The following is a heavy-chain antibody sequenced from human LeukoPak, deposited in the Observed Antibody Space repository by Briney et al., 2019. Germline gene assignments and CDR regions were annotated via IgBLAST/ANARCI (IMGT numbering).Heavy chain of an antibody. J-gene: IGHJ5*02. Sequence: KPSETLSLTCTVSGGSVSSGSYYWTWIRQPPGKGLECIGYIYYTGNTNYNPSLKSRVTLSVDTSKNQLSLRLGSVTAADTAVYYCARSVAVLEVATMGNWFDPWGQGTLVTVSS. V-gene: IGHV4-61*01. CDR2: IYYTGNT. CDR1: GGSVSSGSYY. D-gene: IGHD5-12*01. CDR3: ARSVAVLEVATMGNWFDP.